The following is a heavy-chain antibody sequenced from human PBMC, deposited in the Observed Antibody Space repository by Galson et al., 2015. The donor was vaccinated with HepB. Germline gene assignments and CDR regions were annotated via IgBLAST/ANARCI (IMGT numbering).Heavy chain of an antibody. CDR3: ARGRFTMIVVVTQY. V-gene: IGHV3-30-3*01. J-gene: IGHJ4*02. D-gene: IGHD3-22*01. Sequence: SLRLSCAASGFTFSSYAMHWVRQAPGKGLEWVAVISYDGSNKYYADSVKGRFTISRDNSKNTLYLQMNSLRAEDTAVYYCARGRFTMIVVVTQYWGQGTLVTVSS. CDR1: GFTFSSYA. CDR2: ISYDGSNK.